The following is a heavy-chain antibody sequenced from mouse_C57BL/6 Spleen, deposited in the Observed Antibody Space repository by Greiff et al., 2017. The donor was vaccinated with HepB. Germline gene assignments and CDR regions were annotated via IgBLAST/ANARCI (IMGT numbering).Heavy chain of an antibody. CDR3: ASQQSSPFAY. CDR2: ISDGGSYT. D-gene: IGHD1-1*01. V-gene: IGHV5-4*01. CDR1: GFTFSSYA. Sequence: EVQGVESGGGLVKPGGSLKLSCAASGFTFSSYAMSWVRQTPEKRLEWVATISDGGSYTYYPDNVKGRFTISRDNAKNNLYLQMSHLKSEDTAMYYCASQQSSPFAYWGQGTLVTVSA. J-gene: IGHJ3*01.